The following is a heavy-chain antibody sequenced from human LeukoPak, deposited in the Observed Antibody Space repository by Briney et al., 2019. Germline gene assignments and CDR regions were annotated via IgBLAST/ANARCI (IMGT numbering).Heavy chain of an antibody. CDR3: ARHKATGGGSYYGMDV. CDR2: IYYSGST. CDR1: GGSISSYY. J-gene: IGHJ6*02. V-gene: IGHV4-59*08. D-gene: IGHD2-15*01. Sequence: SETLSLTCTVSGGSISSYYWSWVRQPPGKGLEWIGYIYYSGSTNYNPSLKSRVTISVDTSKNQFSLKLSSVTAADTAVYYCARHKATGGGSYYGMDVWGQGTTVTVSS.